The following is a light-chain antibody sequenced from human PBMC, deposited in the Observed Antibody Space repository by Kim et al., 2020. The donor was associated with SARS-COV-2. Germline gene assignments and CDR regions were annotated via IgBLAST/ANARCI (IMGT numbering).Light chain of an antibody. CDR3: QVWDGSTVV. Sequence: SYELTQPPSVSVSPGQTASITCSGDKLGQKYVSWYQQKPGQSPLLVTYRDAERPLGIPERFSGSNSGDTATLTISGTQAMDEADFSCQVWDGSTVVFGGG. CDR1: KLGQKY. J-gene: IGLJ2*01. V-gene: IGLV3-1*01. CDR2: RDA.